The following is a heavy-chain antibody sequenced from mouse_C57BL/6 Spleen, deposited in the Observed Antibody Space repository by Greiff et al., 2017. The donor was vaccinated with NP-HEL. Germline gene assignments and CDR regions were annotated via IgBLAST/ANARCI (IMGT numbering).Heavy chain of an antibody. J-gene: IGHJ3*01. CDR1: GYTFTEYT. D-gene: IGHD1-1*01. CDR2: FYPGSGSI. CDR3: ARHEERYYYGSSFWFAY. Sequence: QVQLQQSGAELVKPGASVKLSCKASGYTFTEYTIHWVKQRSGQGLEWIGWFYPGSGSIKYNEKFKDKATLTADKSSSTVYMELSRLTSEDSAVYFCARHEERYYYGSSFWFAYWGQGTLVTVSA. V-gene: IGHV1-62-2*01.